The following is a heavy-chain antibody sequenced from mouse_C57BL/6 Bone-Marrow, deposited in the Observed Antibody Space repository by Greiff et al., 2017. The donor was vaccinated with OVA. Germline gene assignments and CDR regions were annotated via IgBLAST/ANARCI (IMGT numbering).Heavy chain of an antibody. D-gene: IGHD2-4*01. CDR1: GYTFTDYN. CDR2: INSNNGGT. CDR3: ARGGYYDYDGGAWFAY. V-gene: IGHV1-18*01. J-gene: IGHJ3*01. Sequence: EVQLQESGPELAKPGASVKIPCKASGYTFTDYNMDWVKQSHGKSLEWIGDINSNNGGTIYNQKFKGKATLTVYKSSSTAYMELSSLTSEDTAVYYCARGGYYDYDGGAWFAYWGQGTLVTVSA.